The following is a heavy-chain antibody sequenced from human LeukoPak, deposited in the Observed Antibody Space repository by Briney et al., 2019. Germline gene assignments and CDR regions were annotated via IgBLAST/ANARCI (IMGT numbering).Heavy chain of an antibody. D-gene: IGHD4-17*01. V-gene: IGHV1-69*05. CDR1: GGTFNNSA. Sequence: ASVKVSCKTSGGTFNNSAISWVRQAPGQGLEWMGGIIPIFGTANYAQKFQGRVTVTTDESTSTAYMELSSLRSEDTAVYYCARDWGDYGGEYYFDYWGQGTLVTVSS. CDR3: ARDWGDYGGEYYFDY. CDR2: IIPIFGTA. J-gene: IGHJ4*02.